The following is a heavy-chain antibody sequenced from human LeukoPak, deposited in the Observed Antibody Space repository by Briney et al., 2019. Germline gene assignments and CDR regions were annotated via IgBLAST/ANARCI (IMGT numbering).Heavy chain of an antibody. CDR3: ARGGLPDYDILTAYQSRFDY. J-gene: IGHJ4*02. CDR1: GFTFSSYS. CDR2: ISSSSSYI. Sequence: GGSLRLSCAASGFTFSSYSMNWVRQAPGKGLEWVSSISSSSSYIYYADSLKGRFTISRDNAKNSLYLQMNSLRAEDTAVYYCARGGLPDYDILTAYQSRFDYWGQGTLVTVSS. D-gene: IGHD3-9*01. V-gene: IGHV3-21*01.